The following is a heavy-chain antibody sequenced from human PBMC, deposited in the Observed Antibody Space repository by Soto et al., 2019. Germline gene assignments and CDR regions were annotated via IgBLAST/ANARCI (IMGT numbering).Heavy chain of an antibody. CDR3: ARDRLYATSSIPFDL. V-gene: IGHV1-18*01. CDR1: GGTFSSYS. D-gene: IGHD2-8*01. Sequence: ASVKVSCKASGGTFSSYSISWVRQSPGLGLEWMGWISTYSGKTDYAQSLQGRVTMTTDTSTNTAYMELRSLRSDDTAVYYCARDRLYATSSIPFDLWGQGALV. J-gene: IGHJ4*02. CDR2: ISTYSGKT.